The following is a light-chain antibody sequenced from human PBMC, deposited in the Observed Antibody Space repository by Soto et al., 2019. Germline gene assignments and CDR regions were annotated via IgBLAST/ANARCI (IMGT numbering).Light chain of an antibody. CDR1: QSVSSY. J-gene: IGKJ3*01. CDR2: DAS. Sequence: EIVLTQSPATLSLSPGERATLSCRASQSVSSYLAWYQQKPGQAPRLLIYDASNRATVIPARFSGSGSGTDFTLTISSLEPDDFAVYYCQQRSNWLFTFGPGTKVDIK. CDR3: QQRSNWLFT. V-gene: IGKV3-11*01.